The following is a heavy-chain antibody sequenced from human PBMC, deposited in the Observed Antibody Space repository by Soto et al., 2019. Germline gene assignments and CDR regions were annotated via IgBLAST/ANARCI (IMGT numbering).Heavy chain of an antibody. V-gene: IGHV3-7*01. J-gene: IGHJ4*02. CDR1: GFTFRNYW. Sequence: EEQLGESGGGLVQPGGSLRLSCAGSGFTFRNYWMGWVRQAPGKRLEWVANIKQDGSERYYADSVKGRFTISRDNAKNSLYLQMSSLGADDMAVYYCVRENYFDYWGQGILVIVSS. CDR2: IKQDGSER. CDR3: VRENYFDY.